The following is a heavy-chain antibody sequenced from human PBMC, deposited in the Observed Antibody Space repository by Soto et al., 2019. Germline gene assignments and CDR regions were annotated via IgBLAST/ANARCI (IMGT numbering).Heavy chain of an antibody. CDR1: GFTFNNFA. CDR2: ISYDATKQ. CDR3: ANDRSPFPYSYGMDV. Sequence: QAQLVESGGGVVQPGRSLRLSCAASGFTFNNFAMHWVRQAPGKGLEWVAIISYDATKQYYADSVKGRFTISRDNSRNTVYLQLHSLRPGDAAVYYCANDRSPFPYSYGMDVWGQGTTVTVSS. V-gene: IGHV3-30*18. J-gene: IGHJ6*02.